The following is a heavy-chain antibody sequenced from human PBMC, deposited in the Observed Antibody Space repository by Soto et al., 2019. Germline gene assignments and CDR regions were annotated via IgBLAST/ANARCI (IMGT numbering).Heavy chain of an antibody. J-gene: IGHJ5*02. Sequence: QVQLVQSGAEVKKPGSSVKVSCKASGGTFSSYAISWVRQAPGQGLEWMGGIIPIFGTANYAQKFQGRVTITXXEXTXXAYMELSSLRSEDTAVYYCARPRSGSSSWPDWFDPWGQGTLVTVSS. V-gene: IGHV1-69*05. D-gene: IGHD6-13*01. CDR3: ARPRSGSSSWPDWFDP. CDR2: IIPIFGTA. CDR1: GGTFSSYA.